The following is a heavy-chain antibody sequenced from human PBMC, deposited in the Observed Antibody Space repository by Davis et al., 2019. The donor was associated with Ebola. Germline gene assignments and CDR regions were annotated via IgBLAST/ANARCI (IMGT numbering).Heavy chain of an antibody. CDR3: ARDRRTVTSTAWYNWFDP. CDR2: ISYDGTYK. V-gene: IGHV3-30*14. D-gene: IGHD4-17*01. J-gene: IGHJ5*02. Sequence: GGSLRLSCAVSRFTFSSFAMHWVRQAPGKGLGWVAVISYDGTYKYYADSVKGRFTISRDNSKNTLYLQMGSLRAEDMAVYYCARDRRTVTSTAWYNWFDPWGQGTLVTVSS. CDR1: RFTFSSFA.